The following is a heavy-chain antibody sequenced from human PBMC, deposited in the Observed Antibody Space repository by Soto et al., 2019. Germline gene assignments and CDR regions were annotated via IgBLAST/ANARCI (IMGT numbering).Heavy chain of an antibody. CDR1: GGSISSGGYS. V-gene: IGHV4-30-2*01. Sequence: TLSLTCAVSGGSISSGGYSWSWIRQPTGKGLEWIGYIYHSGSTYYNPSLKSRVTISVDRSKNQFSLKLSSVTAADTAVYYCARVPGPWGQGTLVTVSS. J-gene: IGHJ5*02. CDR3: ARVPGP. CDR2: IYHSGST.